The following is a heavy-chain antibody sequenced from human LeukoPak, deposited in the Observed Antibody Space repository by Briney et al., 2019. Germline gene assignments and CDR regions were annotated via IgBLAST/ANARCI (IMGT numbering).Heavy chain of an antibody. D-gene: IGHD5-18*01. CDR3: AKDIGGYSFAADY. J-gene: IGHJ4*02. CDR1: GFTFDDYA. V-gene: IGHV3-43*02. CDR2: ISGEGGIT. Sequence: GGSLRLSCAASGFTFDDYAMHWVRQGPGKGLEWVSLISGEGGITYYADSVKGRFTIYRDNSKNSLYLQMNSLRTEDTALYYCAKDIGGYSFAADYWGQGTLVTVSS.